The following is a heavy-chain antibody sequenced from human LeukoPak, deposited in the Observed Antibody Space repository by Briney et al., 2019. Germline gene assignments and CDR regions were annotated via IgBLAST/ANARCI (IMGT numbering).Heavy chain of an antibody. J-gene: IGHJ4*02. CDR2: MTPHSGNT. CDR1: GYTFTSYD. CDR3: SCGRNCLCYCDY. D-gene: IGHD2/OR15-2a*01. Sequence: GASVKISCKASGYTFTSYDISWVRQAAGQGLEWMGWMTPHSGNTGYAQKIQGRITMTRDTSITTAYMELSSLKSEDAAVYFCSCGRNCLCYCDYWGQGTLVTVSS. V-gene: IGHV1-8*01.